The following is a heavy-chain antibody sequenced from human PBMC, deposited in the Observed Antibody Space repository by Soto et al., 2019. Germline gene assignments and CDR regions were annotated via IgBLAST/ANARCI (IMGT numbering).Heavy chain of an antibody. Sequence: SETLSLTCTVSGDSISSSSSYWGWIRQPPGKGLEWIANIYYTGSTYYNLSLKSRVTISVDMSKNQFSLKLSSVTPADTAVYYCARRGFSSGAFDMWGQGTMVTVSS. V-gene: IGHV4-39*01. CDR3: ARRGFSSGAFDM. CDR1: GDSISSSSSY. D-gene: IGHD6-6*01. J-gene: IGHJ3*02. CDR2: IYYTGST.